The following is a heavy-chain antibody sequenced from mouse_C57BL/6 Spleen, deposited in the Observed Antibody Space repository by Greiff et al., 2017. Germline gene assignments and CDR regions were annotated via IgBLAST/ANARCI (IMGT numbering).Heavy chain of an antibody. CDR2: IYPGDGDT. Sequence: QVQLQQSGAELVKPGASVKISCKASGYAFSSYWMNWVKQRPGKGLEWIGQIYPGDGDTNYNGKFKGKATLTADKSSSTAYMQLSSLTSEDSAVYVCARVSYDYDERYAMDYWGQGTSVTVSS. V-gene: IGHV1-80*01. CDR3: ARVSYDYDERYAMDY. D-gene: IGHD2-4*01. J-gene: IGHJ4*01. CDR1: GYAFSSYW.